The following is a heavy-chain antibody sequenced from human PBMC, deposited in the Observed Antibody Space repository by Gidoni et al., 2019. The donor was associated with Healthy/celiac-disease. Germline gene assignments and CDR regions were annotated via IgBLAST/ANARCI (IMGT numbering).Heavy chain of an antibody. CDR3: ARGGIAARRVRDRWFDP. CDR1: GGSFSGYY. V-gene: IGHV4-34*01. Sequence: QVQLQQWGAGLLKPSETLSLTCAVYGGSFSGYYWSWIRQPPGKGLEWIGEINHSGSTNYNPSLKSRVTISVDTSKNQFSLKLSSVTAADTAVYYCARGGIAARRVRDRWFDPWGQGTLVTVSS. J-gene: IGHJ5*02. CDR2: INHSGST. D-gene: IGHD6-6*01.